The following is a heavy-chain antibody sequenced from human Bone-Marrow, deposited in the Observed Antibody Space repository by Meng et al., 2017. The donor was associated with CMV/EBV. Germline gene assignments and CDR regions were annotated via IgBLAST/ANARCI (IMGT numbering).Heavy chain of an antibody. CDR3: ARRPDTAVAHYGMDV. D-gene: IGHD5-18*01. CDR1: GYTFTSYG. V-gene: IGHV1-18*01. Sequence: ASVKVSCKAYGYTFTSYGITWVRQAPGQGLEWMGWISPFNGHTNYVQRFQGRVTMTTDTSTSTAYLEQKSLRSDDTAVYFCARRPDTAVAHYGMDVWGHGTTVTVSS. CDR2: ISPFNGHT. J-gene: IGHJ6*02.